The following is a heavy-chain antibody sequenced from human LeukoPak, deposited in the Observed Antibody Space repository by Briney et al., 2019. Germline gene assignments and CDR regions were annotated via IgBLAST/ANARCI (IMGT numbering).Heavy chain of an antibody. V-gene: IGHV4-59*11. J-gene: IGHJ3*02. D-gene: IGHD3-3*01. CDR2: IYYSGST. CDR1: GGSISSHY. Sequence: PSETLCLTCTVSGGSISSHYWSWIRQPPGKGLEWSVYIYYSGSTNYNPSLTSRATISVDTSKSQFSLKLISVTAADTAVYYCARGNIILRFLEWPTAFDIWGQGTMVTVSS. CDR3: ARGNIILRFLEWPTAFDI.